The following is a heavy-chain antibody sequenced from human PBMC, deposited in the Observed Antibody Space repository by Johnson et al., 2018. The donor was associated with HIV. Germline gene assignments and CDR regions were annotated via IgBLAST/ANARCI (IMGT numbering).Heavy chain of an antibody. CDR1: GFTFSSYA. CDR2: ISYDGSNK. J-gene: IGHJ3*02. CDR3: AKRAATGDDAFDI. Sequence: QVQLVESGGGVVQPGRSLRLSCAASGFTFSSYAMHWVRQAPGKGLEWVAVISYDGSNKYYADYVKGRFTIYRDNSKNTVHLQISSMRPEDTAVYYCAKRAATGDDAFDIWGQGTMVTVSS. D-gene: IGHD3-16*01. V-gene: IGHV3-30*04.